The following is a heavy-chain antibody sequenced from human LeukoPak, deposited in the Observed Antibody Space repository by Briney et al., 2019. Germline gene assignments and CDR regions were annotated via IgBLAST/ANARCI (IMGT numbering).Heavy chain of an antibody. CDR1: GDSVASNSAT. D-gene: IGHD1-14*01. CDR3: ARQFKGNLDR. Sequence: SQTLSLTCAVSGDSVASNSATWNWIRQSPSRGLEWLGRTYYTSKWFNEYATSVKSRITLSPDTSKNQFSLHLNSVTPEDTAVYYCARQFKGNLDRWGQGTLVTVSS. CDR2: TYYTSKWFN. J-gene: IGHJ5*02. V-gene: IGHV6-1*01.